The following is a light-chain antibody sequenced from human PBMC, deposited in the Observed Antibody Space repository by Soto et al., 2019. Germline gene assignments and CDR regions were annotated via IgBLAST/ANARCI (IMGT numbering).Light chain of an antibody. CDR3: QSYDSSLSGRVV. CDR2: GDS. J-gene: IGLJ2*01. Sequence: QPVLTQPPSVSGAPGQRVTISCTGGSSSIGAGYDVHWYQHLPGTAPKLLIYGDSNRPSGVPDRFSGSKSGTSASLAITGLQAEDEGDYYCQSYDSSLSGRVVFGGGTQLTVL. V-gene: IGLV1-40*01. CDR1: SSSIGAGYD.